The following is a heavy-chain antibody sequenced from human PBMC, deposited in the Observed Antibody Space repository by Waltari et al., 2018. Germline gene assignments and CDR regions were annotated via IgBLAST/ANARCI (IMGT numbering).Heavy chain of an antibody. D-gene: IGHD3-9*01. CDR3: ARDLTYYDILTGYEYYGMDV. Sequence: QVQLQESGPGLVKPSETLSLTCTVPGGSSSSYYWSWIRQPPGKGLEWIGYIYYSGSTNYNPSLKSRVTISVDTSKNQFSLKLSSVTAADTAVYYCARDLTYYDILTGYEYYGMDVWGQGTTVTVSS. V-gene: IGHV4-59*01. J-gene: IGHJ6*02. CDR2: IYYSGST. CDR1: GGSSSSYY.